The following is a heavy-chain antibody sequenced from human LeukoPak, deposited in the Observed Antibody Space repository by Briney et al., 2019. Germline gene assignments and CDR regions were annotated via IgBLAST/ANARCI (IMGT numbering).Heavy chain of an antibody. D-gene: IGHD2-15*01. CDR2: ISPGDSAT. CDR1: GYSFSSYW. Sequence: GASMMISSKGSGYSFSSYWIGWVRQTPGGVLELVGIISPGDSATRSRPFFDGEVTISADKSVTTAYLQWSSLKASDTAMYYCARLVVVAATRGTAYYFDYWGQETLVTVSS. V-gene: IGHV5-51*03. CDR3: ARLVVVAATRGTAYYFDY. J-gene: IGHJ4*02.